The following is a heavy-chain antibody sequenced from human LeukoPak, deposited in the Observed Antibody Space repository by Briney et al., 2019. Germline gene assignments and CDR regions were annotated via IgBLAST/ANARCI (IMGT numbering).Heavy chain of an antibody. CDR3: ARERGSYYYDSSADY. D-gene: IGHD3-22*01. J-gene: IGHJ4*02. CDR1: GFTFSDYY. V-gene: IGHV3-11*01. Sequence: PGGSLRLSCAASGFTFSDYYMSWIRQAPGKWLEWVSYISSSGSTIYYADSVKGRFTISRDNAKNSLYLQMNSLRAEDTAVYYCARERGSYYYDSSADYWGQGTLVTVSS. CDR2: ISSSGSTI.